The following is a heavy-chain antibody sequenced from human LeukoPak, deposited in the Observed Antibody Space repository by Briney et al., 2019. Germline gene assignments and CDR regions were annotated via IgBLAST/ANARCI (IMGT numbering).Heavy chain of an antibody. CDR1: GFTFSSYG. D-gene: IGHD3-9*01. J-gene: IGHJ4*02. Sequence: GGSLRLSCAASGFTFSSYGMNWVRQAPGEGLEWVSSISNSGTYMYYSDSVKGRFTISRDNAERSIYLQMNSLRVEDTAVYYCARDRHYDVLTGNFDQWGQGTLVIVSS. CDR3: ARDRHYDVLTGNFDQ. CDR2: ISNSGTYM. V-gene: IGHV3-21*01.